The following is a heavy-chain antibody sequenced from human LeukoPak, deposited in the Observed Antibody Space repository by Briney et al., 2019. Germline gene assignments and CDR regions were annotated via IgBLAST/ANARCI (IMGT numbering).Heavy chain of an antibody. CDR1: GFTFSSYE. CDR2: ITSSGRII. V-gene: IGHV3-48*03. D-gene: IGHD3-10*01. Sequence: GGSLRLSCAASGFTFSSYEMNWVRQAPGKGLEWVAYITSSGRIIYYADSVKGRFTISRDNAKNSLYLQMNSLRAEDTAVYYCASTGGYGSGTYDYYYFGMDVWGQGTTVTVSS. J-gene: IGHJ6*02. CDR3: ASTGGYGSGTYDYYYFGMDV.